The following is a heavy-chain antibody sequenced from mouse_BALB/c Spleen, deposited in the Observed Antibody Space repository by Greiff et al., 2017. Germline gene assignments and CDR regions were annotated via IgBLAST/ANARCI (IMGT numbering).Heavy chain of an antibody. CDR3: VRDEGYYGLWYFDV. CDR2: IWTGGGT. D-gene: IGHD2-1*01. Sequence: VQGVESGPGLVAPSQSLSITCTVSGFSLTSYDISWIRQPPGKGLEWLGVIWTGGGTNYNSAFMSRLSISKDNSKSQVFLKMNSLQTDDTAIYYCVRDEGYYGLWYFDVWGAGTTVTVSS. CDR1: GFSLTSYD. V-gene: IGHV2-9-2*01. J-gene: IGHJ1*01.